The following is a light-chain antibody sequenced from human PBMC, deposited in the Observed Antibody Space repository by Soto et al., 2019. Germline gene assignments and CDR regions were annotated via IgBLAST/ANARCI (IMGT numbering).Light chain of an antibody. V-gene: IGKV3-20*01. CDR1: QSVSSSY. Sequence: EIVLTQSPGTLSLSPGERATLSCRAGQSVSSSYLAWYQQKPGQAPRLLIYGASSRATGIPDRFSGSGSGTDFTLTISRLEPDDVAVYYCQQYGSSPLISFGQGTRLEIK. CDR3: QQYGSSPLIS. J-gene: IGKJ5*01. CDR2: GAS.